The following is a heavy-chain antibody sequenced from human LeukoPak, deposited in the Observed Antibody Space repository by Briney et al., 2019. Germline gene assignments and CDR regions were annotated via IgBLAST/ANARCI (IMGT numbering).Heavy chain of an antibody. V-gene: IGHV4-59*01. CDR1: GDSINSYY. D-gene: IGHD5-24*01. Sequence: PSETPSLTCTVSGDSINSYYRNWIRQPPGKGLEWIGYIYYSGRTDYNPSLKSRVTISVDTSKHQFSMKLKSVTAADTAVYFCARGRWLPNAFDIWGQGTMVTVFS. J-gene: IGHJ3*02. CDR3: ARGRWLPNAFDI. CDR2: IYYSGRT.